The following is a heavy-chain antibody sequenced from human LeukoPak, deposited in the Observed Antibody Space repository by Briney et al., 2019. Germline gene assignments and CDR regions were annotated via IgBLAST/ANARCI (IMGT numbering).Heavy chain of an antibody. D-gene: IGHD2-2*01. V-gene: IGHV1-2*02. CDR1: GYTFTGYY. J-gene: IGHJ4*02. CDR2: INPNSGGT. CDR3: ARVGIVVAPPDY. Sequence: ASVKVSCKASGYTFTGYYMHWVRQAPGQGLEWMGWINPNSGGTNYAQKFQGRVTMTRDTSISTAYMELSRLRSDETAVYYCARVGIVVAPPDYWGQGTLVTVSS.